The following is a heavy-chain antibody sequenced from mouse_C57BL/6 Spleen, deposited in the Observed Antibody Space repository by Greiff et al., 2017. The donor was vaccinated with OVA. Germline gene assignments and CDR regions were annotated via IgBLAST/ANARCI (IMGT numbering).Heavy chain of an antibody. V-gene: IGHV5-16*01. CDR3: ARDHGRLPLDY. D-gene: IGHD2-4*01. Sequence: EVHLVESEGGLVQPGSSMKLSCTASGFTFSDYYMAWVRQVPEKGLEWVANINYDGSSTYYLDSLKSRFIISRDNAKNILYLQMSSLKSEDTATYYCARDHGRLPLDYWGQGTTLTVSS. CDR2: INYDGSST. CDR1: GFTFSDYY. J-gene: IGHJ2*01.